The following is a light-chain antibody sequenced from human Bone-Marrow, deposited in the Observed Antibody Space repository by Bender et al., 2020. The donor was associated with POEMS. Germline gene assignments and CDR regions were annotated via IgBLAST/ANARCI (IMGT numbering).Light chain of an antibody. CDR1: ALPKKY. J-gene: IGLJ1*01. V-gene: IGLV3-10*01. CDR2: EDY. CDR3: FSTDTSAYHRGV. Sequence: SYELTQPPSVSVSPGQTAWITCSGDALPKKYAYWYRQKSGQAPVLVIYEDYKRPSGIPERFSGSSSGTMATLTISGAQVEDEADYSCFSTDTSAYHRGVFGNGTKVTVL.